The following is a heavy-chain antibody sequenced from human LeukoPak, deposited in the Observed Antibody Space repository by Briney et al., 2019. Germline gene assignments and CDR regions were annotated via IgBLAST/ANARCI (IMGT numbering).Heavy chain of an antibody. CDR1: GYSFTFPAFH. D-gene: IGHD2-2*01. J-gene: IGHJ4*02. V-gene: IGHV1-2*02. Sequence: ASVKVSCKTSGYSFTFPAFHMHWVRQAPEQGLELMGWINPNRGVTNFAQKFQGRVTMTRDTSISTAYMELSRLRSDDTAVYYCARVTTTSCYDYWGQGTLVTVSS. CDR3: ARVTTTSCYDY. CDR2: INPNRGVT.